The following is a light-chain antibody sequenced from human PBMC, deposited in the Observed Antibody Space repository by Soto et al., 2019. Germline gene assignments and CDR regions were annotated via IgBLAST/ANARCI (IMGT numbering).Light chain of an antibody. J-gene: IGLJ2*01. CDR1: NSNIGRNT. Sequence: QAVVTQPPSASGIPGQRVTISCSGRNSNIGRNTVSWYQQVPGTAPKSLIYSDDQRPSGVPDRISGSRSGTSASLAISGLQSGDEAEYYCAAWDDTLRARVFGGGTKVTVL. CDR2: SDD. CDR3: AAWDDTLRARV. V-gene: IGLV1-44*01.